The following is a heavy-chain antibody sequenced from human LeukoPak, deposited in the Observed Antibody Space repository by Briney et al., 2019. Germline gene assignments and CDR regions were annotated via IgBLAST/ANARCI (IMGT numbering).Heavy chain of an antibody. Sequence: ASVKVSCKASGYTFTSYYMHWVRQAPGQGLEWMGIINPSGGSTSYAQKFQGRVTMTRDTSTSTVYMELSSLRSEDTAVYYCARECGGDCYSRSYYYYYYMDVWGKGTTVTVPS. CDR1: GYTFTSYY. J-gene: IGHJ6*03. CDR2: INPSGGST. D-gene: IGHD2-21*02. V-gene: IGHV1-46*01. CDR3: ARECGGDCYSRSYYYYYYMDV.